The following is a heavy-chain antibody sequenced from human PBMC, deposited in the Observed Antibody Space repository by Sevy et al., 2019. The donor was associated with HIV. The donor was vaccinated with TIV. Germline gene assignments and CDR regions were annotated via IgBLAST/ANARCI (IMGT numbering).Heavy chain of an antibody. Sequence: ASVKVSCKASGYTFTGYYMHWVRQAPGQGLEWMGWINPNSGGTNYAQKFQGRVTMTGDTSISTAYMELSRLRSDDTAVYYCRVGVAAAKAKNYYYYGMDVWGQGTTVTVSS. J-gene: IGHJ6*02. CDR2: INPNSGGT. CDR3: RVGVAAAKAKNYYYYGMDV. V-gene: IGHV1-2*02. CDR1: GYTFTGYY. D-gene: IGHD6-13*01.